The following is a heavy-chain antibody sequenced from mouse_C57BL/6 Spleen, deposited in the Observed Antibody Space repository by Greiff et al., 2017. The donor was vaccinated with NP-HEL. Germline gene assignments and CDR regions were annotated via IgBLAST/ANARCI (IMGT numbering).Heavy chain of an antibody. J-gene: IGHJ4*01. CDR2: IWRGGST. CDR1: GFSLTSYG. Sequence: VQRVESGPGLVQPSQSLSITCTVSGFSLTSYGVHWVRQSPGKGLEWLGVIWRGGSTDYNAAFMSRLSITKDNSKSQVFFKMNSLQADDTAIYYCAKTAQATYYAMDYWGQGTSVTVSS. CDR3: AKTAQATYYAMDY. D-gene: IGHD3-2*02. V-gene: IGHV2-5*01.